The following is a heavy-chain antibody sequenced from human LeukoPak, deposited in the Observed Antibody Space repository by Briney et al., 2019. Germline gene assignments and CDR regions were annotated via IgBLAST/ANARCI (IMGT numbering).Heavy chain of an antibody. D-gene: IGHD3-22*01. J-gene: IGHJ4*02. CDR1: GFTFSSYA. CDR3: ARDPYYYDSSGYYPDY. V-gene: IGHV3-30-3*01. CDR2: ISYDGSNK. Sequence: QTGGSLRLSCAASGFTFSSYAMHWDRQAPGKGLEWVAVISYDGSNKYYADSVKGRFTISRDNSKNTLYLQMNSLRAEDTAVYYCARDPYYYDSSGYYPDYWGQGTLVTVSS.